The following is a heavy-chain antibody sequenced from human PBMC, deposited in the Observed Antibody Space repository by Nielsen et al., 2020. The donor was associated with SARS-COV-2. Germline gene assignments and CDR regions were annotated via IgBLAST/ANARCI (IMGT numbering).Heavy chain of an antibody. CDR3: ARDFAQHWLPDAFDI. V-gene: IGHV3-33*01. Sequence: GESLKISCAASGFTFSSYGMNWVRQAPGRGLEWVAVIWYDGSKRYYADSVKGRFTISRDNSKKTLYLQMNRLRAEDTAVYYCARDFAQHWLPDAFDICGQGTMVTVSS. J-gene: IGHJ3*02. CDR1: GFTFSSYG. CDR2: IWYDGSKR. D-gene: IGHD6-19*01.